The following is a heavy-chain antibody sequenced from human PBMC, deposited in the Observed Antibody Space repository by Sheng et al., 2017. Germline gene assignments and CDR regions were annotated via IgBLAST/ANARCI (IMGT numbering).Heavy chain of an antibody. CDR3: ASSITMVRGVIHNWFDP. J-gene: IGHJ5*02. CDR1: GYSISSGYY. CDR2: IYHSGST. V-gene: IGHV4-38-2*01. Sequence: QVQLQESGPGLVKPSETLSLTCAVSGYSISSGYYWGWIRQPPGKGLEWIGSIYHSGSTYYNPSLKSRVTISVDTSKNQFSLKLSSVTAADTAVYYCASSITMVRGVIHNWFDPWGQGTLGHRLL. D-gene: IGHD3-10*01.